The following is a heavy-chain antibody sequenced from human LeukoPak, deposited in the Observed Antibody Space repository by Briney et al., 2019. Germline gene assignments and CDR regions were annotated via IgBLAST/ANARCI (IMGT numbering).Heavy chain of an antibody. CDR1: GFTFSEST. CDR3: TRGGYGGNYYGIDY. CDR2: IRTKPKSYAT. D-gene: IGHD1-26*01. V-gene: IGHV3-73*01. J-gene: IGHJ4*02. Sequence: GGSLRLSCAASGFTFSESTMHWVRQGSGKGLDWVGCIRTKPKSYATEYAASVKSSYTISNDDSKNAAYLQMNSLKTEDTALYYCTRGGYGGNYYGIDYWGQGTLVTVSS.